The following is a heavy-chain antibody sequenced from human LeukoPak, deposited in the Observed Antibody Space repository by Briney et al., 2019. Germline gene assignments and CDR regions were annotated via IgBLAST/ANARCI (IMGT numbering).Heavy chain of an antibody. D-gene: IGHD4-23*01. CDR1: GGTFSSYA. V-gene: IGHV1-69*01. Sequence: GSSVKVSCKASGGTFSSYAISWVRQAPGQGLEWMGGITPILGTANYAQQFQGRLTITADESTSTAYMELSSLRSEDTAFYYCARNSRVVSTSGLNYWGQGTLVTVSS. CDR3: ARNSRVVSTSGLNY. J-gene: IGHJ4*02. CDR2: ITPILGTA.